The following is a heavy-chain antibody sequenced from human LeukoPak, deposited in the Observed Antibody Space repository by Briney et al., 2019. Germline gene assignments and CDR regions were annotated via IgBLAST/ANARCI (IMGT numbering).Heavy chain of an antibody. Sequence: TGGSLRLSCAASGXTFSSYSMNWVRQAPGKGLGWVSSISSSSSYIYYADSVKGRFTISRDNAKNSLYLQMNSLRAEDTAVYYCARLYDTPYYYYGMDVWGQGTTVTVSS. D-gene: IGHD3-22*01. CDR2: ISSSSSYI. CDR1: GXTFSSYS. J-gene: IGHJ6*02. V-gene: IGHV3-21*01. CDR3: ARLYDTPYYYYGMDV.